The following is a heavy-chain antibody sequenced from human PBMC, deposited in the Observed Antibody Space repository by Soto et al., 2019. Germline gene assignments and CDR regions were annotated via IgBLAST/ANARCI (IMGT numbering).Heavy chain of an antibody. D-gene: IGHD5-18*01. CDR2: IIPIFGTA. CDR3: ASGYSYGSHYYYYGMDV. CDR1: GGTFSSYA. J-gene: IGHJ6*02. V-gene: IGHV1-69*13. Sequence: SVKVSCKASGGTFSSYAISWVRQAPGQGLEWMGGIIPIFGTANYAQKFQGRVTITADESTSTAYMELSSLRSEDTAVYYCASGYSYGSHYYYYGMDVWGQGTTVTVS.